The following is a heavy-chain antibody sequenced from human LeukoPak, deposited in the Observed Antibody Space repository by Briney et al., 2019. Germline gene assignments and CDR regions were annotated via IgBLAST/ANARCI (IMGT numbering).Heavy chain of an antibody. J-gene: IGHJ4*02. CDR1: GYTFTSYG. Sequence: ASVKVSCKTSGYTFTSYGISWVRHAPGQGLEWMGWISAYNRNTNYAQKFQGRVTMTTDTTTSTAYTELRSLRSDDTAVYFCARYQFAIRVLDIVTTTTFDSWGQGTLVTVSS. V-gene: IGHV1-18*01. CDR2: ISAYNRNT. CDR3: ARYQFAIRVLDIVTTTTFDS. D-gene: IGHD5-12*01.